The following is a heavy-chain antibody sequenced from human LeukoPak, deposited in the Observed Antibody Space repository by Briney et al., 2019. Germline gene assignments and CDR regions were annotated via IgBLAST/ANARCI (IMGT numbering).Heavy chain of an antibody. J-gene: IGHJ4*02. CDR2: IKHDGSEK. V-gene: IGHV3-7*01. Sequence: PGGSLRLSCAASGLTFSSHWMHWVRQAPGKGLEWVASIKHDGSEKYYVDSVRGRFTISRDNTMNSLYLQMSSLRAEDTAVYYCVSFYETYWGRGTLVTVSS. CDR3: VSFYETY. CDR1: GLTFSSHW. D-gene: IGHD2/OR15-2a*01.